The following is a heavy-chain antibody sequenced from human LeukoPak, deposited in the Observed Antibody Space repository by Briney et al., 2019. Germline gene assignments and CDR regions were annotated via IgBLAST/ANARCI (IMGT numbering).Heavy chain of an antibody. Sequence: GGSLRLSCAVSGFKVSSNDMNWVRQAPGKGLEWVSIIYNGGRTTYYADSVQGRFTISRDNSKNTLYLQMNSLRAEDTALYYCARDAFMGYWGQGTLVTVSS. D-gene: IGHD3-10*01. CDR1: GFKVSSND. V-gene: IGHV3-53*01. CDR3: ARDAFMGY. CDR2: IYNGGRTT. J-gene: IGHJ4*02.